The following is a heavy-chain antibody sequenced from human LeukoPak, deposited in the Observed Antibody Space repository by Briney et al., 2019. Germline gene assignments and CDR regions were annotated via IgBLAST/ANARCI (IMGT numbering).Heavy chain of an antibody. CDR2: IKSKTDGGTT. J-gene: IGHJ4*02. V-gene: IGHV3-15*01. CDR1: GFTFSNAW. Sequence: GGSLRLSCAASGFTFSNAWMSWVRQAPGKGLEWVGRIKSKTDGGTTDYAAPVKGRFTISRDDSKNTLYLQMNSLKTEDTAVYYCTTERWDNSSWNPFDYWGQGTLVTVSS. CDR3: TTERWDNSSWNPFDY. D-gene: IGHD6-13*01.